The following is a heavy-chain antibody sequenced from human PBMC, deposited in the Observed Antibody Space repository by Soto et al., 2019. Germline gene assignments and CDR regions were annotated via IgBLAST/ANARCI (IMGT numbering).Heavy chain of an antibody. J-gene: IGHJ4*02. CDR3: ARGLPQIGGYSYRLFDY. Sequence: PSETLSLTCTVSGGSISSGGYYWSWIRQHPGKGLEWIGYIYYSGSTYYNPSLKSRVTISVDTSKNQFSLKLSSVTAADTAVYYCARGLPQIGGYSYRLFDYWGQGTPVT. V-gene: IGHV4-31*03. CDR2: IYYSGST. CDR1: GGSISSGGYY. D-gene: IGHD5-18*01.